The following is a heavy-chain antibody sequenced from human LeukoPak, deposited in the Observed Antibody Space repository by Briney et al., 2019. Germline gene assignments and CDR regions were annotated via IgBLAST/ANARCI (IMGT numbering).Heavy chain of an antibody. CDR3: AKDSRGGWSGYFDY. Sequence: GGSLRLSCVASGFSFTSSGMYWVRQAPGKGLEWVAVIWHDGSAEFYADSVKGRFSISRDNSRSMVYLQMYSLRDDDTAVYFCAKDSRGGWSGYFDYWGQGTLVTVSS. D-gene: IGHD6-19*01. CDR2: IWHDGSAE. V-gene: IGHV3-33*06. J-gene: IGHJ4*02. CDR1: GFSFTSSG.